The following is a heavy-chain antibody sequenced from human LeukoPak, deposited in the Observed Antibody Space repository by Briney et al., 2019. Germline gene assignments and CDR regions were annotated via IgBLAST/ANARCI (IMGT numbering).Heavy chain of an antibody. CDR1: GGSMSPYH. Sequence: SETLSLTCTVSGGSMSPYHWGWIRQPPGKGLEWTGYIYYSGSTNYNPSLKSRVTISVDTSKNQFSLKLSSVTAADTAVYYCARVSGPGYYYDSSGYYYRDYWGQGTLVTVSS. D-gene: IGHD3-22*01. J-gene: IGHJ4*02. CDR3: ARVSGPGYYYDSSGYYYRDY. CDR2: IYYSGST. V-gene: IGHV4-59*12.